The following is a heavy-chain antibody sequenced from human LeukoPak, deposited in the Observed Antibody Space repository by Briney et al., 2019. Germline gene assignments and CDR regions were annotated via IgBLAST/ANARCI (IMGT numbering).Heavy chain of an antibody. CDR1: GFRFSSYE. CDR3: ARGKGPGVLNY. D-gene: IGHD3-10*01. Sequence: GGSLRLSCAASGFRFSSYEMNWVRQAPGKGLEWVSYISSSGSIMYSADSVKGRFTISRDNAKNTLYLQMNSLRAEDTAVYYCARGKGPGVLNYWGQGTPLTVSS. J-gene: IGHJ4*02. V-gene: IGHV3-48*03. CDR2: ISSSGSIM.